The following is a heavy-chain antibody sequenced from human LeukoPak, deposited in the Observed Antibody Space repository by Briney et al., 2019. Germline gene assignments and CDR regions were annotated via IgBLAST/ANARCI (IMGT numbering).Heavy chain of an antibody. CDR1: GFTFSSHW. CDR3: ARETSVARPDY. D-gene: IGHD2-15*01. J-gene: IGHJ4*02. Sequence: GGSLRLSCADSGFTFSSHWMHWVRQAPGKGLVWVSRINSDESSTSYADSVKGRFTISRDNAKSTLYLQMNSLRAEDTGVYYCARETSVARPDYWGQGTLVTVSS. V-gene: IGHV3-74*01. CDR2: INSDESST.